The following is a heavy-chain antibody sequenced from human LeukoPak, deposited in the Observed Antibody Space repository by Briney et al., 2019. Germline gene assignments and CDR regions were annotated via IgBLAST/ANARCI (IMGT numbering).Heavy chain of an antibody. CDR1: GFTFSYFW. CDR3: ARDNVGATPFDY. J-gene: IGHJ4*02. D-gene: IGHD1-26*01. CDR2: ISLDGTER. Sequence: GGSLRLSCAASGFTFSYFWMSWVRQAPGKGLEWVANISLDGTERHYVDSVKGRFTISRDNARKSLYLQMSSLRDEDTAVYYCARDNVGATPFDYWGQGTLVTVSS. V-gene: IGHV3-7*05.